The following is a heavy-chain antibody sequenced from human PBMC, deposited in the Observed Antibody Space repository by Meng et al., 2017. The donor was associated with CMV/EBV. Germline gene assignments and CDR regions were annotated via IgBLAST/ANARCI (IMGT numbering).Heavy chain of an antibody. J-gene: IGHJ6*02. CDR3: ARDGYSSSWYGTGYYYYYYGMDV. CDR1: GFTFSSYA. CDR2: ISYDGSNK. V-gene: IGHV3-30-3*01. D-gene: IGHD6-13*01. Sequence: GESLMISCAASGFTFSSYAMHWVRQAPGKGLEWVAVISYDGSNKYYTDSVKGRFTISRDNSKNTLYLQMNSLRAEDTAVYYCARDGYSSSWYGTGYYYYYYGMDVWGQGTTVTVSS.